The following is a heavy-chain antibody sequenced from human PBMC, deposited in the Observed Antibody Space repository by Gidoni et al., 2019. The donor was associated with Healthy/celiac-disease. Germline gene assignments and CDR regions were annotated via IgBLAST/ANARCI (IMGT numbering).Heavy chain of an antibody. CDR1: GGSISSGDYY. D-gene: IGHD3-22*01. V-gene: IGHV4-30-4*01. CDR3: ARVAEDYDSSGYSYYYFDY. CDR2: IYYSGST. Sequence: QVQLQESGPGLVKPSQTLSLTCTVSGGSISSGDYYWSWIRQPPGKGLEWIGYIYYSGSTYYNPSLKSRVTISVDTSKNQFSLKLSSVTAADTAVYYCARVAEDYDSSGYSYYYFDYWGQGTLVTVSS. J-gene: IGHJ4*02.